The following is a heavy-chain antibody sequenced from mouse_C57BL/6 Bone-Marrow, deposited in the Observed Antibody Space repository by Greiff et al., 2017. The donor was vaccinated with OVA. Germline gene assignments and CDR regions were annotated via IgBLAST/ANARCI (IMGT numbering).Heavy chain of an antibody. D-gene: IGHD2-1*01. V-gene: IGHV5-6*01. CDR2: ISSGGSYT. J-gene: IGHJ3*01. CDR3: ARHLLGYGIPWFAY. Sequence: EVQLVESGGDLVKPGGSLKLSCAASGFTFSSYGMSWVRQTPDKRLEWVATISSGGSYTYYPDSVKGRFTISRDNAKNTLYLQMSSLKSEDTAMYYCARHLLGYGIPWFAYWGQGTLVTVSA. CDR1: GFTFSSYG.